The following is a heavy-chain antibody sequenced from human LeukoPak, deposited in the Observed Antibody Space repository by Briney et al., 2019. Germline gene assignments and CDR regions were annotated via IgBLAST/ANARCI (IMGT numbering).Heavy chain of an antibody. D-gene: IGHD2-21*02. V-gene: IGHV1-46*01. CDR1: GYTFTSYY. J-gene: IGHJ5*02. CDR3: ARRLWAYCGGDCYAQFFDP. CDR2: INPSGGST. Sequence: GASVKVSCKASGYTFTSYYMHWVRQAPGQGLEWMGIINPSGGSTSYAQKFQGRVAMSRDTSTSTVYMELSSLRSEDTAGYYCARRLWAYCGGDCYAQFFDPWGQGTLVTVSS.